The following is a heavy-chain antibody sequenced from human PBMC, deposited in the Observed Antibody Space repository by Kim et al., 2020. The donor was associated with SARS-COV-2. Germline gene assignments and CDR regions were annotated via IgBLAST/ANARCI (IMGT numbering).Heavy chain of an antibody. V-gene: IGHV1-24*01. CDR1: GYTLTELS. CDR3: ATSPSIVVVSWFDP. Sequence: ASVKVSCKVSGYTLTELSMHWVRQAPGKGLEWMGGFDPEEGETNYAQKFQGRVTMTEDTSTDTAYMELSSLRSEETAVYYCATSPSIVVVSWFDPWGQGTLVTVSS. D-gene: IGHD3-22*01. J-gene: IGHJ5*02. CDR2: FDPEEGET.